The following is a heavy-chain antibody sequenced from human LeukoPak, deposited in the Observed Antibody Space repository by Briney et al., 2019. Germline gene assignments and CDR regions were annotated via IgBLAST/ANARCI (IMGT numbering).Heavy chain of an antibody. D-gene: IGHD4-17*01. Sequence: GGSLRLSCAASGFSVNNYYMNWVRQAPGKGLEWVSVIYGDGSTYYADSVKGRFTISRDNSKNTLYLQMNSLRAEDTAVYFCAREIRINGDGDAFDIWGQGTMVTVSS. CDR2: IYGDGST. J-gene: IGHJ3*02. CDR1: GFSVNNYY. V-gene: IGHV3-53*01. CDR3: AREIRINGDGDAFDI.